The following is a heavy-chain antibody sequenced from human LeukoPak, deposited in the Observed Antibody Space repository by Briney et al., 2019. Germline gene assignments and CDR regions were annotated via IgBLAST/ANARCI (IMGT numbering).Heavy chain of an antibody. J-gene: IGHJ5*02. CDR2: IRYDGNDK. Sequence: GGSLRLSCAASGFTFSSYWMSWVRQAPGKGLEWVAFIRYDGNDKFYSASVKGRFTISRDTSRNTLYLQMNSLRLDDTAIYYCAKDLMRDRWFGESWGQGTLVTVSS. D-gene: IGHD3-10*01. CDR1: GFTFSSYW. V-gene: IGHV3-30*02. CDR3: AKDLMRDRWFGES.